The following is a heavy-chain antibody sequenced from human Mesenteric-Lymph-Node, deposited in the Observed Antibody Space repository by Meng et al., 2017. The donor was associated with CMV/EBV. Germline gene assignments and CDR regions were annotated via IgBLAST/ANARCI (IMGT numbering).Heavy chain of an antibody. V-gene: IGHV1-2*02. J-gene: IGHJ4*02. CDR3: ARELGYCSSTSCPFDY. CDR2: INPNSGGT. D-gene: IGHD2-2*01. Sequence: SGYTFTGYYMHWVRQAPGQGLEWMGWINPNSGGTNYAQKFQGRVTMTRDTSISTAYMELSRLRSDDTAVYYCARELGYCSSTSCPFDYWGQGTLVPSPQ. CDR1: GYTFTGYY.